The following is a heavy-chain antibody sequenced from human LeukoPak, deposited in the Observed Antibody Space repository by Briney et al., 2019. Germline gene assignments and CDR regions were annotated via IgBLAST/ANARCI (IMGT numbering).Heavy chain of an antibody. D-gene: IGHD3-10*01. CDR1: GFTFNNYG. J-gene: IGHJ4*02. CDR2: IKQDGSEK. CDR3: ARGLGSGSPPGY. V-gene: IGHV3-7*01. Sequence: GRSLRLSCAASGFTFNNYGMHWVRQAPGKGLEWVANIKQDGSEKYYVDSVEGRFTISRGNAKNSLYLQMNSLRAEDTAVYYCARGLGSGSPPGYWGQGTLVTVSS.